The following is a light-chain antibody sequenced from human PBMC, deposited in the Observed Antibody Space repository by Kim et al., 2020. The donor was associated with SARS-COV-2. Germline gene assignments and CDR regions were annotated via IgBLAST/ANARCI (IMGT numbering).Light chain of an antibody. CDR3: QTWDSSSLYV. CDR2: QDD. Sequence: APDQKATITCSGDQLGNKYVCWYQQKPGRSPLLVIYQDDKRPSGIPERFSGSNSGNTATLTISGTQAVDEADYYCQTWDSSSLYVFGGGTKVTVL. J-gene: IGLJ1*01. CDR1: QLGNKY. V-gene: IGLV3-1*01.